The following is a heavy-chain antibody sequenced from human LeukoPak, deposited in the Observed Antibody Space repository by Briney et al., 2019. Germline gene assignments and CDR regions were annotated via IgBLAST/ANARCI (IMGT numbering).Heavy chain of an antibody. V-gene: IGHV3-23*01. Sequence: GGSLRLSCAASGFTFSTYAMNWVRQAPGKGLGWVSGISGSGGSTWYADSVKGRFTVSRDNAKNSLYLQMNSLRAEDTAVYHCARGGVRYFDYWGQGTLVTVSS. CDR3: ARGGVRYFDY. J-gene: IGHJ4*02. CDR1: GFTFSTYA. CDR2: ISGSGGST. D-gene: IGHD3-16*01.